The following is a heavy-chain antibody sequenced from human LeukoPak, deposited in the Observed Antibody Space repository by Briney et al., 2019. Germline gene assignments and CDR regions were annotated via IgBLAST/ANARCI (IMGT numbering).Heavy chain of an antibody. CDR2: ISGRGGST. Sequence: GASLRLSCAASGFTFSSYAMSWVRPAPGKGLEWVSAISGRGGSTYYEAFVKGRFTISRDNSKNTLYLQMNSLRAEDTGVYYCANNEDYYYVWGSYRPVDYWGEGTLVTVSS. CDR3: ANNEDYYYVWGSYRPVDY. D-gene: IGHD3-16*02. CDR1: GFTFSSYA. J-gene: IGHJ4*02. V-gene: IGHV3-23*01.